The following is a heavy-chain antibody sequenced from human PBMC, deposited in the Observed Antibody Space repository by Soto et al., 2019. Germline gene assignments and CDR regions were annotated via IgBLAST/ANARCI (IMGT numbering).Heavy chain of an antibody. CDR3: ARESPEELYFDY. CDR2: IWYDGSNK. V-gene: IGHV3-33*01. J-gene: IGHJ4*02. CDR1: GFTFSSYG. D-gene: IGHD1-26*01. Sequence: QVQLVESGGGVVQPGRSLRLSCAASGFTFSSYGMHWVRQAPGKGLEWVAVIWYDGSNKYYADSVKGRFTISRDNSKNTLYLQMNSLRAEDTAVYYCARESPEELYFDYWGQGTLVTVSS.